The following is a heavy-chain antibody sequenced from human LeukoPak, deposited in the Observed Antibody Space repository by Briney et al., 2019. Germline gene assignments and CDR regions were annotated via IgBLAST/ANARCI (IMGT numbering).Heavy chain of an antibody. CDR2: IYPADSDT. D-gene: IGHD6-6*01. J-gene: IGHJ4*02. V-gene: IGHV5-51*01. Sequence: GESLKISCQGFGHSFTNYWIAWVRQMPGTGLEYMGIIYPADSDTRYSPSFQGQVTISADKSISTVYLHWSSLKASDTAMYYCARSSDFDYWGQGTLVTVSS. CDR1: GHSFTNYW. CDR3: ARSSDFDY.